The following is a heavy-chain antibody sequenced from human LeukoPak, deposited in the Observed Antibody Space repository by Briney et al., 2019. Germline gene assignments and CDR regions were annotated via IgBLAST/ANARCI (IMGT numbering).Heavy chain of an antibody. V-gene: IGHV3-11*04. Sequence: LSLTCTVSGGSISSYYWSWIRQPPGKGLEWVSYISGSYSTIYYADSVKGRFTISRDNAKNSLYLQMNSLRAEDTAVYYCARGPGSYSFDYWGQGTLVTVSS. CDR2: ISGSYSTI. J-gene: IGHJ4*02. CDR3: ARGPGSYSFDY. CDR1: GGSISSYY. D-gene: IGHD1-26*01.